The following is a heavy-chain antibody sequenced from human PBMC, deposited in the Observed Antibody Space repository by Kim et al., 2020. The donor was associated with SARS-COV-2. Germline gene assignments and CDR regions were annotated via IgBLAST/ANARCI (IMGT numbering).Heavy chain of an antibody. D-gene: IGHD2-2*01. V-gene: IGHV3-23*01. Sequence: GGSLRLSCAASGFTFSTYAMTWVRQAAGKGLEWVSGVSGSGATTYYADSMKGRFTISRDNSKNTLYLQMNSLRAEDTAVYYCARRYCSSASCYSRLDAF. CDR1: GFTFSTYA. J-gene: IGHJ3*01. CDR3: ARRYCSSASCYSRLDAF. CDR2: VSGSGATT.